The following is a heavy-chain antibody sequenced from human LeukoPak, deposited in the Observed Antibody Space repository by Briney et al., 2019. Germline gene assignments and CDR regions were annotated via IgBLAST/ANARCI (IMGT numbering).Heavy chain of an antibody. V-gene: IGHV4-34*01. Sequence: SETLSLTCAVYGGSFGGYYWSWIRQPPGKGLEWIGEINHSGSTNYNPSLKSRVTISVDTSKNQFSLKLSSVTAADTAVYYCARGQTRFDPWGQGTLVTVSS. CDR3: ARGQTRFDP. J-gene: IGHJ5*02. D-gene: IGHD1-7*01. CDR2: INHSGST. CDR1: GGSFGGYY.